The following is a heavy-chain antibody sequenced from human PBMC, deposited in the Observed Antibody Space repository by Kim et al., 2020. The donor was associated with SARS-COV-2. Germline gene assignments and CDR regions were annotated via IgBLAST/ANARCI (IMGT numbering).Heavy chain of an antibody. CDR1: GGSISSSSYY. CDR2: ISYSGTT. V-gene: IGHV4-39*01. CDR3: AHVLILPGAFDP. J-gene: IGHJ5*02. D-gene: IGHD2-2*01. Sequence: SETLSLTCTVSGGSISSSSYYWGWIRQPPGKPLEWIGSISYSGTTYFNPSLKSRVTISVATSKSQFSLRLNSVTAADTAVYFCAHVLILPGAFDPWGQGTLVTVSS.